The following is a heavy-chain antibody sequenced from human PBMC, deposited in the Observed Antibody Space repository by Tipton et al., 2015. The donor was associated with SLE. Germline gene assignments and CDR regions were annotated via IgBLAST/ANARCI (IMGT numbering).Heavy chain of an antibody. V-gene: IGHV5-10-1*01. CDR2: IDPSDSYT. CDR1: GYSFTSYW. Sequence: QLVQSGAEVKKPEESLRISCKGSGYSFTSYWISWVRQMPGKGLEWMGRIDPSDSYTNYSPSFQGHVTISADKSISTAYLQWSSLKASDTAVYFCARETGIGFNWNSFKRFDPWGQGTLVTVSS. CDR3: ARETGIGFNWNSFKRFDP. D-gene: IGHD1-7*01. J-gene: IGHJ5*02.